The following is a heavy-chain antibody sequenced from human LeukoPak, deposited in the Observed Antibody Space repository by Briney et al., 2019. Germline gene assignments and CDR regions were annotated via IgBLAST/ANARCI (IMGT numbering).Heavy chain of an antibody. CDR3: ARVWEYSYGHDAFDI. Sequence: PSETLSLTCAVYGGSFSGYYWSWIRQPPGKGLEWIGEINHSGSTNYNPSLKSRVTISVDTSKNQFSLKLSSVTAADTAVYYCARVWEYSYGHDAFDIWGQGTMVTVSS. D-gene: IGHD5-18*01. V-gene: IGHV4-34*01. CDR1: GGSFSGYY. J-gene: IGHJ3*02. CDR2: INHSGST.